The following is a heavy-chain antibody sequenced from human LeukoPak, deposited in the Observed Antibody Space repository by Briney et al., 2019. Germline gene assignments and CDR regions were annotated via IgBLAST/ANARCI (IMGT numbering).Heavy chain of an antibody. CDR1: GYTFTSYY. D-gene: IGHD3-3*01. CDR3: ARDVGSYYDFWSGYYSYWFDP. V-gene: IGHV1-69*05. CDR2: IIPIFGTA. J-gene: IGHJ5*02. Sequence: GASVKVSCKASGYTFTSYYMHWVRQVPGQGLEWMGRIIPIFGTANYAQKFQGRVTITTDESTSTAYMELSSLRSEDTAVYYCARDVGSYYDFWSGYYSYWFDPWGQGTLVTVSS.